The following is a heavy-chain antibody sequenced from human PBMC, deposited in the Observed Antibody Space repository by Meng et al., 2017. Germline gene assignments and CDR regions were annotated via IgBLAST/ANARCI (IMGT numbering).Heavy chain of an antibody. V-gene: IGHV4-31*03. CDR1: GGSISSGGYY. J-gene: IGHJ5*02. CDR2: IYYSGST. D-gene: IGHD3-10*01. CDR3: ARDLHYGSGSYNWFDP. Sequence: APPRGSGPGPVNTSQTPSLPFTVAGGSISSGGYYWSWIRQHPGKGLEWSGYIYYSGSTYYNPSLKSRVTISVDTSKNQFSLKLSSVTAADTAVYYCARDLHYGSGSYNWFDPWGQGTLVTVSS.